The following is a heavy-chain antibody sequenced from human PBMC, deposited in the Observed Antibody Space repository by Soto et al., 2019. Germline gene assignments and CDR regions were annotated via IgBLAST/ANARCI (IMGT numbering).Heavy chain of an antibody. CDR3: ASANNWNDPYYFDY. CDR1: GFTFSSYC. Sequence: PGGSLRLSCAASGFTFSSYCMHWVRQAPCKGLEWVAVIWYDGINKYYADSVKGRFTISRDNSKNTLYLQMNSLRAEDTAVYYCASANNWNDPYYFDYWGEGTLVTVSS. J-gene: IGHJ4*02. CDR2: IWYDGINK. D-gene: IGHD1-20*01. V-gene: IGHV3-33*01.